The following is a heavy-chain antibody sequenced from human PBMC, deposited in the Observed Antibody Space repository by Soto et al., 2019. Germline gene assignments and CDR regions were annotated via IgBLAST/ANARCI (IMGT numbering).Heavy chain of an antibody. J-gene: IGHJ3*02. CDR2: IIPTFGTA. Sequence: QVQLVQSGAEVKKPGPPGKSSCKPSEAPSTTYLSSWVRQPLGQGLEGREGIIPTFGTANYAQKFQGRVTITADESTSTAYMELSSLRSEDTAVYYCARAPYSSSFGMRGAFDIWGQGTMVTVSS. D-gene: IGHD6-13*01. CDR3: ARAPYSSSFGMRGAFDI. V-gene: IGHV1-69*01. CDR1: EAPSTTYL.